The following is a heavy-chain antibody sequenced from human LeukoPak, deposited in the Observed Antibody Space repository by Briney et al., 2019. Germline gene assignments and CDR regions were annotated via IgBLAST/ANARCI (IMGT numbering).Heavy chain of an antibody. Sequence: TGGSLRFSCAASGFTVSSKYMSWVRQAPGKGLEWVSVIYTGGTTYYADSVKGRFTISRDSSQNTVYLQMDSLRLEDTAVYYCAKGSAVVTAGDHWGRGTLVTVSS. CDR2: IYTGGTT. V-gene: IGHV3-66*02. CDR1: GFTVSSKY. CDR3: AKGSAVVTAGDH. D-gene: IGHD2-21*02. J-gene: IGHJ4*02.